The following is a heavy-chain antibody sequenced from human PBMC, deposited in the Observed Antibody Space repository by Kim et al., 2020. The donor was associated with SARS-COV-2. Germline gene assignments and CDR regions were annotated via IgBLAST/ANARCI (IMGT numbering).Heavy chain of an antibody. D-gene: IGHD6-13*01. CDR2: IRGNGVAT. CDR3: AREYISKLNNWYFDL. CDR1: GFTFDSYV. J-gene: IGHJ2*01. Sequence: GGSLRLSCAASGFTFDSYVMSWVRQAPGKGLEWVSAIRGNGVATYYADSVKGRCTISRDNSKNTLYLQMNSLRADDTAVYYCAREYISKLNNWYFDLWGRGTLVTVSS. V-gene: IGHV3-23*01.